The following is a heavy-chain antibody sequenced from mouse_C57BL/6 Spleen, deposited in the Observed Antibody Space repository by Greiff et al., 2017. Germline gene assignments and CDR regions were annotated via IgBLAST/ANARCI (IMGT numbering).Heavy chain of an antibody. CDR1: GYTFTSYW. V-gene: IGHV1-64*01. CDR2: IHPNSGST. CDR3: AREATVVPNFDV. D-gene: IGHD1-1*01. J-gene: IGHJ1*03. Sequence: VQLQQPGAELVKPGASVKLSCKASGYTFTSYWMHWVKQRPGQGLEWIGMIHPNSGSTNYNEKFKSKATLTVDKSSSTAYMQLSSLTSEDSAVYYCAREATVVPNFDVWGTGTTVTVSS.